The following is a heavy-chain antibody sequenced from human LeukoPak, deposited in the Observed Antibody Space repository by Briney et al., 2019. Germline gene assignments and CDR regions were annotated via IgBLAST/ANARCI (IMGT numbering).Heavy chain of an antibody. CDR1: GFTFSSYA. CDR2: ISGTGGST. Sequence: PGGSLRLSCAASGFTFSSYAMSWVRQAPGKGLEWVSAISGTGGSTYYADSVKGRFTISRDNSKNTLYLQMNSLRAEDTAVYYCAKDLDCSSTSCYKDCWGQGTLVTVSS. V-gene: IGHV3-23*01. D-gene: IGHD2-2*02. CDR3: AKDLDCSSTSCYKDC. J-gene: IGHJ4*02.